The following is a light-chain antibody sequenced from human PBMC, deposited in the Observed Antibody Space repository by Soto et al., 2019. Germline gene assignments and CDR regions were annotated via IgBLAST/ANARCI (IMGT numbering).Light chain of an antibody. V-gene: IGLV2-14*01. CDR3: SSLTTSSTWV. J-gene: IGLJ3*02. CDR1: NSDIGVYNY. Sequence: QSALTQPASVSGSPGQSITISCTGTNSDIGVYNYVSWYQQQPGKAPKLIIYQVRNRPSGVSNRFSGSKSGNTASLIISGLQAEDEADYYCSSLTTSSTWVFGGGTKVTVL. CDR2: QVR.